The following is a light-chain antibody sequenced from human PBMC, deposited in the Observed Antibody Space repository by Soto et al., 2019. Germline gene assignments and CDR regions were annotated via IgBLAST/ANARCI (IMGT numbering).Light chain of an antibody. V-gene: IGLV2-14*01. J-gene: IGLJ2*01. CDR3: SSYTSSIS. CDR2: DVN. Sequence: QSVLTQPASVSGSPGQSITISCTGTSSDVGGYNYVSWYQQHPGKAPKLMIYDVNTRPLGVSNRFSGSKSGNTASLTISGLQAEDEADYYCSSYTSSISFGGGTKLTVL. CDR1: SSDVGGYNY.